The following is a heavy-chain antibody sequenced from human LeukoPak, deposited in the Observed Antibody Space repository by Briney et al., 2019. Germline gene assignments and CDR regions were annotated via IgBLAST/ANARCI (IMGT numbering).Heavy chain of an antibody. CDR1: GFTFSSNS. V-gene: IGHV3-21*01. D-gene: IGHD2-2*01. CDR2: ISSSRSYI. J-gene: IGHJ5*02. Sequence: PGGSLRLSCAASGFTFSSNSMNWVRQAPGKGLEWVSCISSSRSYIYYADSVRGRFTISRDNARNSLYLQMNSLRVEDPGVYYCAIHRPSAAMGMGSWGQGALVPVSS. CDR3: AIHRPSAAMGMGS.